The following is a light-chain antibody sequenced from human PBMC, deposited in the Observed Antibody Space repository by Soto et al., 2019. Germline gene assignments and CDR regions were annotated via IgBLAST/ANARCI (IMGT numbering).Light chain of an antibody. CDR3: HQDDNSPLT. J-gene: IGKJ4*01. V-gene: IGKV3-20*01. CDR1: QSVSSRY. CDR2: GAS. Sequence: EIVLTQSPGTLSLSPGDTATLSCRASQSVSSRYLGWDQQRPGQAPRLLIYGASSRATGIPDRFSGSGSGTYFTLPISRLEPDDFAVYYCHQDDNSPLTLGGGTKVEIK.